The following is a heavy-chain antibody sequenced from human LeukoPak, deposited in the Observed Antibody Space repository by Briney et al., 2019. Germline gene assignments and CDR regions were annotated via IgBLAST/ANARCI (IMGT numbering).Heavy chain of an antibody. Sequence: GASVKVSCKASGFTFTSSAVQWLRQARGQRLEWIGWIVVGSGNTNYAQKFQERVTITRDMSTSTAYMELSSLRSEDTAVYYCAAEAGATSHNWFDPWGQGTLVTVSS. CDR2: IVVGSGNT. D-gene: IGHD1-26*01. CDR1: GFTFTSSA. J-gene: IGHJ5*02. V-gene: IGHV1-58*01. CDR3: AAEAGATSHNWFDP.